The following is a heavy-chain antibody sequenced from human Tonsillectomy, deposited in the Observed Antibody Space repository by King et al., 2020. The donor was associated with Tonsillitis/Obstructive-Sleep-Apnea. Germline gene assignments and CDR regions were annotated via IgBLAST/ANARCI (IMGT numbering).Heavy chain of an antibody. CDR2: ISAYNGNT. CDR3: ARLYSSSPPSFFDY. CDR1: GYTFTSYG. V-gene: IGHV1-18*01. J-gene: IGHJ4*02. Sequence: QLVQSGAEVKKPGASVKVSCKASGYTFTSYGISWVRQGPGQGLEWMGWISAYNGNTNYAQKLQGRVTMTTDTSTSTAYMELRSLRSDDTALYYCARLYSSSPPSFFDYWGQGTLVTVSS. D-gene: IGHD6-6*01.